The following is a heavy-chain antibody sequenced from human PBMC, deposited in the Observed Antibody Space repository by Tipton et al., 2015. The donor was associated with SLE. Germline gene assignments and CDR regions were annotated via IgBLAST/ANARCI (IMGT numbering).Heavy chain of an antibody. CDR2: IYTSGST. D-gene: IGHD3-9*01. CDR3: ARDSIYYDILTGYYDNDYYYGMDV. J-gene: IGHJ6*02. Sequence: TLSLTCAVSGYPISSDYFWGWIRQPPGKGLEWIGSIYTSGSTNYNPPLKSRVTMSVDTSKNQFSLKLSSVTAADTAVYYCARDSIYYDILTGYYDNDYYYGMDVWGQGTTVTVSS. CDR1: GYPISSDYF. V-gene: IGHV4-38-2*02.